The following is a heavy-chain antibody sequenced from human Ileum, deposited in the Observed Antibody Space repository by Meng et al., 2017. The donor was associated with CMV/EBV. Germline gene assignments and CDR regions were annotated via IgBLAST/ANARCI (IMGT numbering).Heavy chain of an antibody. Sequence: GESLKISCAASGFTFSSYAMTWVRQAPGKGLEWVSAISGTGGRIYYPDSVKGRFTISRDNSKKTLDLQMNSLRAEDTAVYYCAKDRRVWEQIGSFDYWGQGTLVTVSS. J-gene: IGHJ4*02. CDR1: GFTFSSYA. D-gene: IGHD1-26*01. CDR2: ISGTGGRI. CDR3: AKDRRVWEQIGSFDY. V-gene: IGHV3-23*01.